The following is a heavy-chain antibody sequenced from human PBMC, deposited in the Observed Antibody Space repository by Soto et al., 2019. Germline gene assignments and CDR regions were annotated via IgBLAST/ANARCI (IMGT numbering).Heavy chain of an antibody. CDR1: GFSLSTSGVG. CDR2: IYWDDDK. J-gene: IGHJ6*02. CDR3: AHSFGVAVMGYYHHAMAV. V-gene: IGHV2-5*02. Sequence: QITLRESGPTLVKPTQTLTLTCTFSGFSLSTSGVGVAWIRQPPGKALEWLALIYWDDDKRYSPSLKSRLTITKDTSKIQVVLTLTNMDPVDTATYCCAHSFGVAVMGYYHHAMAVWCQGNTASVSS. D-gene: IGHD3-3*01.